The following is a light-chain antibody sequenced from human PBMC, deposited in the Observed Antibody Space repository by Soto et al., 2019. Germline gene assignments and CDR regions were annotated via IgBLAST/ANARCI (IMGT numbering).Light chain of an antibody. CDR2: GNN. CDR3: QSYDSSLSGYL. J-gene: IGLJ1*01. V-gene: IGLV1-40*01. Sequence: QPVLTRPPSVSGAPGQRVTISCPGSSSNIGAGYDVHWYQQLPGTAPKLLIYGNNNRPSGVPDRFSGSKSGTSASLAITGLQAEDEADYYCQSYDSSLSGYLFGTGTKVTVL. CDR1: SSNIGAGYD.